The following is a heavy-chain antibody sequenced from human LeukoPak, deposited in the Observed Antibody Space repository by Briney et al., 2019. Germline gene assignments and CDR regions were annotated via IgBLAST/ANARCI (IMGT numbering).Heavy chain of an antibody. CDR1: GYTFTNHS. V-gene: IGHV7-4-1*02. Sequence: ASVKVSCKASGYTFTNHSINWVRQAPGQGLEYMGWIDTNTGNPTYAQAFTGRIVFSLDTSVSTAYLDIRSLKAEDTAVYFCARRSMVQHLDVWGKGTTVIVSS. CDR2: IDTNTGNP. J-gene: IGHJ6*04. CDR3: ARRSMVQHLDV. D-gene: IGHD3-10*01.